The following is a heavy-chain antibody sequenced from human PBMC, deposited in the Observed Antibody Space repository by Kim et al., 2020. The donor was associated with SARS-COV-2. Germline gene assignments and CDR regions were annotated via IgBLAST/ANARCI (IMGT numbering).Heavy chain of an antibody. CDR3: ARDDNWNGVDP. Sequence: SETLSLTCAVSGGAISSSSYYWGWIRPPPGKGLEWIGSIYYSGGTYYNPSLKSRVTISVDTSKNQFSLKLSSVTAADTAVYYCARDDNWNGVDPWGQGTLVTVSS. V-gene: IGHV4-39*07. J-gene: IGHJ5*02. CDR2: IYYSGGT. CDR1: GGAISSSSYY. D-gene: IGHD1-20*01.